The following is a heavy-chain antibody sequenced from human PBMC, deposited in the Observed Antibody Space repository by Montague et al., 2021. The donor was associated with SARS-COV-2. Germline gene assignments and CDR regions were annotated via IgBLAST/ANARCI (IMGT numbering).Heavy chain of an antibody. J-gene: IGHJ6*02. CDR1: GGSISSSSYY. D-gene: IGHD6-13*01. V-gene: IGHV4-39*07. CDR3: ARVGRQQLVRLSGMDV. CDR2: IYYSGST. Sequence: SETLSLTCTVSGGSISSSSYYWGWIRQPPGKGLEWIGSIYYSGSTYYNPSLKGRVTISVDTSKNQFSLKLSSVTAADTAVYYYARVGRQQLVRLSGMDVWGQGTTVTVSS.